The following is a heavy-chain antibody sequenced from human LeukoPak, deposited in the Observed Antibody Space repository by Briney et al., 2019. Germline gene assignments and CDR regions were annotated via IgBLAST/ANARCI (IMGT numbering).Heavy chain of an antibody. CDR3: ARQITDYDILTGYRYAPYFDY. CDR2: IYHSGST. CDR1: GYSISSGYY. V-gene: IGHV4-38-2*01. J-gene: IGHJ4*02. Sequence: SETLSLTCAVSGYSISSGYYWGWIRQPPGQGLEWIGSIYHSGSTYYNPSLESRVTISVDTSKNQFSLKLSSVTAADTAVYYCARQITDYDILTGYRYAPYFDYWGQGTLVTVSS. D-gene: IGHD3-9*01.